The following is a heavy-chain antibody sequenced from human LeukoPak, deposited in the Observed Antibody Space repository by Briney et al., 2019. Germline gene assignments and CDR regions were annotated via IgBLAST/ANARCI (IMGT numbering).Heavy chain of an antibody. CDR3: ARGHYYGSGSYLFDY. V-gene: IGHV1-69*06. D-gene: IGHD3-10*01. CDR2: VIPIFGTA. Sequence: SVKVSCKASGGTFSSYAISWVRQAPGQGLEWMGGVIPIFGTANYAQKFQGRVTITADKSTSTAYMELSSLRSEDTAVYYCARGHYYGSGSYLFDYWGQGTLVTVSS. J-gene: IGHJ4*02. CDR1: GGTFSSYA.